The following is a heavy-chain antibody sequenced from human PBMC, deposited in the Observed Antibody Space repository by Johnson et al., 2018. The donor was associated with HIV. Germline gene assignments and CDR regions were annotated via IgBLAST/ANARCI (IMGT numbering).Heavy chain of an antibody. J-gene: IGHJ3*02. CDR1: GFTVSSNY. CDR2: ISYAGINK. V-gene: IGHV3-30-3*01. D-gene: IGHD2-15*01. Sequence: VQLVESGGGLVQPGGSLRLSCAASGFTVSSNYMSWVRQAPGKGLERLAFISYAGINKYYADSVTGRFTISRDNSKNTLYLQMNSLRAEETAVYYCARDRAVAATSGAGAFDIWGQGTMVTVSS. CDR3: ARDRAVAATSGAGAFDI.